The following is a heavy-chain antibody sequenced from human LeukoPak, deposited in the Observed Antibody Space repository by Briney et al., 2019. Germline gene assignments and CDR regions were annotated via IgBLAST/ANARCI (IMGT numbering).Heavy chain of an antibody. D-gene: IGHD6-13*01. CDR2: IWYDGDNK. CDR3: ARDGIAAVGQYYCYGMDV. Sequence: PGRSLRLSCAASGFTFSSYGMHWVRQAPGKGLEWVAVIWYDGDNKYYADSVKGRFTISRDNSKNTLYLQMNSLRAEDTAVYYCARDGIAAVGQYYCYGMDVWGQGTTVTVSS. CDR1: GFTFSSYG. J-gene: IGHJ6*02. V-gene: IGHV3-33*01.